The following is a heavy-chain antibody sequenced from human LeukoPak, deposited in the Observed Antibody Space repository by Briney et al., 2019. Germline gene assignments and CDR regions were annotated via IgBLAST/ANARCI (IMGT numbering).Heavy chain of an antibody. D-gene: IGHD3-22*01. CDR2: IYYSGST. J-gene: IGHJ4*02. CDR3: ATPTGDSSGYYFDY. CDR1: GGSISSYY. V-gene: IGHV4-59*08. Sequence: SETLSLTCTVSGGSISSYYWSWIRQPPGKGLEWIGYIYYSGSTNYNPSLKSRVTISVDTSKNQFSLKLSSVTAADTAVYYCATPTGDSSGYYFDYWGQGTLVTVSS.